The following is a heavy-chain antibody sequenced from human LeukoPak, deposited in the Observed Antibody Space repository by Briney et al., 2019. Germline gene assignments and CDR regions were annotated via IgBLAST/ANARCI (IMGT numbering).Heavy chain of an antibody. D-gene: IGHD2-2*01. CDR3: ARTQRYCSSTSCPDYGMDV. J-gene: IGHJ6*04. Sequence: SETLSLTCTVSGCSISSYYWSWVRQPPGKGLEWVGYIYYSGSTNYNPSLKSRVTISVDTSKNQFSLKLSSVTAADTAVYYCARTQRYCSSTSCPDYGMDVWGEGTTVTVSS. CDR1: GCSISSYY. CDR2: IYYSGST. V-gene: IGHV4-59*01.